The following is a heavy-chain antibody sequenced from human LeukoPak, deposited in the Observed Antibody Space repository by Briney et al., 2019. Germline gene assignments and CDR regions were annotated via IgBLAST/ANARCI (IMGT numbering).Heavy chain of an antibody. V-gene: IGHV3-9*01. J-gene: IGHJ3*01. D-gene: IGHD3-22*01. Sequence: GRSLRLSCAASGFTFDDYAMHWVRQAPGKGLEWVSGISWNSGSIGYADSVKGRFTISRDNAKNSLYLQMNSLRAEDTALYYCAKWSHPDYYDSSGYDLPTWGQGTMVTVSS. CDR1: GFTFDDYA. CDR2: ISWNSGSI. CDR3: AKWSHPDYYDSSGYDLPT.